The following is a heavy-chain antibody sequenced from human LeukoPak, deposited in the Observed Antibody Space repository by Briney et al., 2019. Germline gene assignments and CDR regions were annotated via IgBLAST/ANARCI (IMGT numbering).Heavy chain of an antibody. J-gene: IGHJ4*02. CDR1: GFTFTGYY. Sequence: ASVKVSCKASGFTFTGYYMHWVRQAPGQGLEWMGQINPNSGGTNYAQKFQGRVSMARDTSISTAYMELSSLTSDDTAVYYCARQGDYLDYWAREPWSPSPQ. CDR3: ARQGDYLDY. V-gene: IGHV1-2*06. CDR2: INPNSGGT.